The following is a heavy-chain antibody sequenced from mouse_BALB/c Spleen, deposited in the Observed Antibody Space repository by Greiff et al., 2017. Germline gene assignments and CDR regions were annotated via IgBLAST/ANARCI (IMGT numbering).Heavy chain of an antibody. Sequence: QVQLQQSGAELVKPGASVKLSCKTSGYTFTNFDINWVRQRPEQGLEWIGWIFPGDGSAKYNEKFRGKATLTTDKSSSTAYMQLSRLTSEDSAVYFCARSDYGKPPFDYWGQGTTLTVSS. CDR3: ARSDYGKPPFDY. D-gene: IGHD2-1*01. J-gene: IGHJ2*01. CDR2: IFPGDGSA. CDR1: GYTFTNFD. V-gene: IGHV1S50*01.